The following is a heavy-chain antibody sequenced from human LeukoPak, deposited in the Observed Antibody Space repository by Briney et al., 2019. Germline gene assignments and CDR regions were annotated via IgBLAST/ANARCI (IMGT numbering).Heavy chain of an antibody. CDR2: IKQDASVE. Sequence: GGSLRLSCTASGCKFSNHWMGWVRQAPGKGLEWVATIKQDASVEHYADSVKGRFTTSRDNAKSSLYLQMNTLRGEDTAVYYCARLVGDMTTWDYWGQGTLVTVSS. V-gene: IGHV3-7*03. CDR3: ARLVGDMTTWDY. CDR1: GCKFSNHW. J-gene: IGHJ4*02. D-gene: IGHD1-26*01.